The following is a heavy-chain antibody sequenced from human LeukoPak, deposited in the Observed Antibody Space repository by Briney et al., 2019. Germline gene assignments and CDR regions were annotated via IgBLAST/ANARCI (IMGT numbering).Heavy chain of an antibody. Sequence: GGSLRLSCAASGFSLSMYWMTWVRQAPGKGLEWVANIKPDGSEKNYVDSVKGRFTISRDNAKNSLFLQMNSLRAEDTAAYYCARGNNWYGYWGQGTLVTVSS. V-gene: IGHV3-7*01. D-gene: IGHD5-24*01. J-gene: IGHJ4*02. CDR2: IKPDGSEK. CDR1: GFSLSMYW. CDR3: ARGNNWYGY.